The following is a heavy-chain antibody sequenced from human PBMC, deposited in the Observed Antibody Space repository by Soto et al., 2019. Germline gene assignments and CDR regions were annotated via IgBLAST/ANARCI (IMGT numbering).Heavy chain of an antibody. V-gene: IGHV3-7*03. CDR2: IKEDGSEK. Sequence: GGSLRLSCVGSGFRISNYFMSWVRQAPGKGLEWVANIKEDGSEKYYVESVKGRFTISRDNAKNSLYLQVNSLRDEDTAVYYCARPRFRGMDVWGQGTTVTVSS. J-gene: IGHJ6*02. CDR3: ARPRFRGMDV. D-gene: IGHD3-10*01. CDR1: GFRISNYF.